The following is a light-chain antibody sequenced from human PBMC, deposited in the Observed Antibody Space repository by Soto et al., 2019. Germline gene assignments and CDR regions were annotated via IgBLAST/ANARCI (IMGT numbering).Light chain of an antibody. Sequence: DIQMTQSPSSLSASVGDRVTITCRASQDINNYFAWYQQKPGKVPKLLIYAASTLQSGVPSRFSGRGSGTDCTLTISSLQPEDVATYYCQKYNSVPHTFGQGTRLEIK. J-gene: IGKJ5*01. CDR3: QKYNSVPHT. CDR1: QDINNY. CDR2: AAS. V-gene: IGKV1-27*01.